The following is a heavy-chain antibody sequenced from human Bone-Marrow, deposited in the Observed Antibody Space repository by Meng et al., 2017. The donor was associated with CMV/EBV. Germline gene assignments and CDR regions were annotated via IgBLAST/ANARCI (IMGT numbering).Heavy chain of an antibody. V-gene: IGHV1-69*05. Sequence: SVKVSCKASGGTFSSYTISWVRQAPGQGLEWMGRIIPIFGTANYAQKFQGRVTIITDESTSTAYMELSSLRSEDTAVYYCASPTSPDYSNNVGYYYGMDVWGQGTTVTVSS. J-gene: IGHJ6*02. CDR2: IIPIFGTA. CDR3: ASPTSPDYSNNVGYYYGMDV. CDR1: GGTFSSYT. D-gene: IGHD4-11*01.